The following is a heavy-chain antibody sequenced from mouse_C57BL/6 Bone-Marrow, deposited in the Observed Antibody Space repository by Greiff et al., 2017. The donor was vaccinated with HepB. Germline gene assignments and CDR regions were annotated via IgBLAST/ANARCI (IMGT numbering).Heavy chain of an antibody. Sequence: EVKLVESGGGLVKPGGSLKLSCAASGFTFSSYAMSWVRQTPEKRLEWVATISDGGSYTYYPDNVKGRCTISRDNAKNNLYLQMSHLKSEDTAMYYCARGLLDVWGTGTTVTVSS. CDR2: ISDGGSYT. J-gene: IGHJ1*03. CDR3: ARGLLDV. V-gene: IGHV5-4*03. CDR1: GFTFSSYA.